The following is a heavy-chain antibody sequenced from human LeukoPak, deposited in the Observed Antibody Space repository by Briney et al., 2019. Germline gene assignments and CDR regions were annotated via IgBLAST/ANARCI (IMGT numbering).Heavy chain of an antibody. V-gene: IGHV4-61*02. CDR3: ARIRYSSGWYPPDYYYYMDV. CDR1: GGSISSGGYY. Sequence: PSETLSLTCTVSGGSISSGGYYWSWIRQPPGKGLEWIGRIYTSGSTNYNPSLKSRVTMSVDTSKNQFSLKLSSVTAADTAVYYCARIRYSSGWYPPDYYYYMDVWGKGTTVTVSS. CDR2: IYTSGST. D-gene: IGHD6-19*01. J-gene: IGHJ6*03.